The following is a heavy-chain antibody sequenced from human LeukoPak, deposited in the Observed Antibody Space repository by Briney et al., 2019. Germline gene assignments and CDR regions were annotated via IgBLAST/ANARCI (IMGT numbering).Heavy chain of an antibody. J-gene: IGHJ3*01. Sequence: ASVKVSCKASGGTFSSYAISWVRQAPGQGLEWMGGIIPIFGTANYAQKFQGRVTITTDESTSTAYMELSSLRSEDTAVYYCARDSSSTSHMGSWGQGTMVTVSS. CDR3: ARDSSSTSHMGS. CDR2: IIPIFGTA. D-gene: IGHD2-2*01. CDR1: GGTFSSYA. V-gene: IGHV1-69*05.